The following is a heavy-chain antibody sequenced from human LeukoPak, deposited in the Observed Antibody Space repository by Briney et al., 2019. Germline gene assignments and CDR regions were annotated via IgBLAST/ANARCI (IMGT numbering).Heavy chain of an antibody. J-gene: IGHJ4*02. Sequence: GGSLRLSCAASGFTFSNYWMHWVRQAPGKGLVWVSRIRGDGTITSYADSVKGRFTISRDNAKNTLYLQMNSLRAEDTAVYYCARLPQLGSDYWGQGTLVTVSS. CDR3: ARLPQLGSDY. D-gene: IGHD1-26*01. V-gene: IGHV3-74*01. CDR1: GFTFSNYW. CDR2: IRGDGTIT.